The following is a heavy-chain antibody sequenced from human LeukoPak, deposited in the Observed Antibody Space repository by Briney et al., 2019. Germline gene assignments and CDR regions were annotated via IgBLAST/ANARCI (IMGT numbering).Heavy chain of an antibody. D-gene: IGHD2-2*01. CDR1: GFTFSNYA. CDR2: ISATGGST. V-gene: IGHV3-23*01. CDR3: ARVRAGYCTSTSCYTGMDV. J-gene: IGHJ6*02. Sequence: GGSLRLSCAASGFTFSNYAMSWVRQAPGKGLQWVSGISATGGSTYYADSVRGRFTISRDNSKFTLYMQMNSLRAEDTAVYYCARVRAGYCTSTSCYTGMDVWGQGTTVTVSS.